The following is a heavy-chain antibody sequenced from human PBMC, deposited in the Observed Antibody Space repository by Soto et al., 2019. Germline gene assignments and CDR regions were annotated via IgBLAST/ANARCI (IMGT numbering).Heavy chain of an antibody. CDR3: ARDRGGYAFDI. D-gene: IGHD3-16*01. CDR2: ISSNGGST. J-gene: IGHJ3*02. CDR1: GFTFSSYA. V-gene: IGHV3-64*01. Sequence: EVQLVESGGGLVQPGGSLRLSCAASGFTFSSYAMHWVRQAPGKGLENVSAISSNGGSTYYANSVKGRFTISRDNSKNTLYLQMGSLRAEDMAVYYCARDRGGYAFDIWGQGTMVTVSS.